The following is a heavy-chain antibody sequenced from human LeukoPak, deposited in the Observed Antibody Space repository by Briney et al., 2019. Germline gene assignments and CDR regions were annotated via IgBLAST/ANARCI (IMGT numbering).Heavy chain of an antibody. D-gene: IGHD2-15*01. CDR3: ASQVVGAAFDP. Sequence: GGSLRLSCVASGFTFSGYWMHWVRQPPGKGLVWVSRIKSDGSMTNYADSVKGRFTISRDNARNTLYLQMNSLRAEDTAVYYCASQVVGAAFDPWGQGTLVTVSS. CDR2: IKSDGSMT. V-gene: IGHV3-74*01. J-gene: IGHJ5*02. CDR1: GFTFSGYW.